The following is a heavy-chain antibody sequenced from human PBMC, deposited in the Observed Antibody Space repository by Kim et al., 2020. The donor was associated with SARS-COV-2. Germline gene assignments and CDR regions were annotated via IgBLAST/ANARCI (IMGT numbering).Heavy chain of an antibody. CDR2: IKRDASRT. CDR1: GFTFSSYW. V-gene: IGHV3-74*01. Sequence: GGSLRLSCAVSGFTFSSYWMHWVRQAPGKGLVWVSSIKRDASRTYYADSVKGRFSISRDNAKNTLYLQMNSLRAEDTAVYYCARDEGAENPLRGFDYWGQGTLVTVSS. CDR3: ARDEGAENPLRGFDY. J-gene: IGHJ4*02.